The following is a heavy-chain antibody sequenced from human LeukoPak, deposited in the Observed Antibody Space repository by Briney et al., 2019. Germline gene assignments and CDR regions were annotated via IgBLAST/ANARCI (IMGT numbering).Heavy chain of an antibody. V-gene: IGHV4-39*07. J-gene: IGHJ4*02. CDR2: IYYGGGT. Sequence: PSETLSLTCTVSGDSISCSFYYWGWIRQPPGKGLEWIGSIYYGGGTHYNPSLKSRATIFLDTSMNQFSLRLTSVTAADTALYFCARESFEEPGTMDHWGQGTLVSVSS. CDR1: GDSISCSFYY. D-gene: IGHD4/OR15-4a*01. CDR3: ARESFEEPGTMDH.